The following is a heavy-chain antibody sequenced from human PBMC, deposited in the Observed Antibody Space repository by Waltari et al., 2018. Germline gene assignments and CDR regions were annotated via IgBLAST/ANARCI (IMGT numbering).Heavy chain of an antibody. V-gene: IGHV4-34*01. J-gene: IGHJ4*02. CDR1: GGSFSGYY. CDR3: AARAGPSMYYGSGSYLNY. CDR2: INHSGST. D-gene: IGHD3-10*01. Sequence: QVQLQQWGAGLLKPSETLSLTCAVSGGSFSGYYWRWIRPPPGQGLEWIGEINHSGSTNYNPSLKSRVTISVDTSKNQFSLKLSSVTAADTAVYYCAARAGPSMYYGSGSYLNYWGQGTLVTVSS.